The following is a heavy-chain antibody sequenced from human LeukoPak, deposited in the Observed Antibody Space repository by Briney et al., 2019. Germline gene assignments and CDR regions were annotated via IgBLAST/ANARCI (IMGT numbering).Heavy chain of an antibody. Sequence: SETLSLTCTVSGGSISGYYWSWIRQPPGKGLEWIGYIHYSGRANYNPSLKSRVTMSVDTSKNQFSLKLSSVTAADTAVYYCARASLMYYDFWSGPPGSTEYYFDYWGQGTLVTVSS. D-gene: IGHD3-3*01. V-gene: IGHV4-59*12. CDR2: IHYSGRA. J-gene: IGHJ4*02. CDR3: ARASLMYYDFWSGPPGSTEYYFDY. CDR1: GGSISGYY.